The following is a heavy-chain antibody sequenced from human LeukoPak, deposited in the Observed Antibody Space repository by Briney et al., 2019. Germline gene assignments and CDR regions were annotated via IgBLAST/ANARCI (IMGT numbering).Heavy chain of an antibody. CDR1: GGSISSGSCY. CDR2: IYTSGST. CDR3: ARGSWQLAEEVY. V-gene: IGHV4-61*02. Sequence: SETLSLTCTVSGGSISSGSCYWNWIRQPAGKGLEWIGRIYTSGSTSYNSSLKSRVTISVDTSKNQFSLKLSSVTAADTAVYYCARGSWQLAEEVYWGQGTLVTVSS. J-gene: IGHJ4*02. D-gene: IGHD6-6*01.